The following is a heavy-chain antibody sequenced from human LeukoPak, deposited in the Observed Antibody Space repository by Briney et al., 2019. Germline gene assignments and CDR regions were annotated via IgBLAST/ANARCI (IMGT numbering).Heavy chain of an antibody. D-gene: IGHD1-26*01. J-gene: IGHJ1*01. CDR1: GYIFTNFY. Sequence: VASVKVSCKASGYIFTNFYMHWVRRAPGQGLEWMGIITPIGGNAMYAQKFQGRVTMTRDTSTSTVYMELSRLRSDDTAVYYCARAIVGATSEYFQHWGQGTLVTVSS. CDR2: ITPIGGNA. V-gene: IGHV1-46*01. CDR3: ARAIVGATSEYFQH.